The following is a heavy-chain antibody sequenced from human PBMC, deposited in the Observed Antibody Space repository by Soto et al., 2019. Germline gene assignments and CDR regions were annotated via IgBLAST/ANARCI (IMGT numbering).Heavy chain of an antibody. CDR2: INPNSGGT. V-gene: IGHV1-2*04. CDR3: ARLKRYCTNGVCYTDHNWFDP. Sequence: ASVKVSFKASGYTFTGYYMHWVRQAPGQGLEWMGWINPNSGGTNYAQKFQGWVTMTRDTSISTAYMELSRLRSDDTAVYYCARLKRYCTNGVCYTDHNWFDPWGQGTLVTVSS. D-gene: IGHD2-8*01. CDR1: GYTFTGYY. J-gene: IGHJ5*02.